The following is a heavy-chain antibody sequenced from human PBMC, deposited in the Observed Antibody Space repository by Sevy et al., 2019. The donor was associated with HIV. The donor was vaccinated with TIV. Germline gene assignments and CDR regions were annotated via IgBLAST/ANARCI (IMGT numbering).Heavy chain of an antibody. V-gene: IGHV3-21*01. J-gene: IGHJ6*02. CDR3: ARDRGVGTSSSGMDV. D-gene: IGHD1-26*01. Sequence: GGSLRLSCAASGLTFISFSSSSMNWVRQAPGKGLEWVSSISSAGTYIYYADSMKGRFTISRDNAKSSVYLQMNSLRAEDTGVYYCARDRGVGTSSSGMDVWGQGTTVTVSS. CDR1: GLTFISFSSSS. CDR2: ISSAGTYI.